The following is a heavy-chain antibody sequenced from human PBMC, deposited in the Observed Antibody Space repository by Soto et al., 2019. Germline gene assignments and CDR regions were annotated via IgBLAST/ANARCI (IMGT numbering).Heavy chain of an antibody. CDR1: GYTFSSYG. V-gene: IGHV1-18*01. CDR3: ARDQGGAAGTRYGMDF. J-gene: IGHJ6*02. CDR2: ISAYNGNT. Sequence: GSLVKVSCKASGYTFSSYGISGGRQGPGQGLEWMGWISAYNGNTHYAQKLQGRVTMTTDPPTSTAYMELRSLRSDDTAVYYCARDQGGAAGTRYGMDFWGQGTTVIVSS. D-gene: IGHD6-13*01.